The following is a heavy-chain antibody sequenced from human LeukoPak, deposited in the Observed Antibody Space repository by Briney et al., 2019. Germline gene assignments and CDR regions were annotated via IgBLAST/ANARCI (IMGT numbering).Heavy chain of an antibody. V-gene: IGHV1-46*01. CDR2: INPSGGST. Sequence: ASVKVSCKASGYTFTSYYMHWVRQAPGQGLEWMGIINPSGGSTSYAQKFQGRVTMTRDMSTSTVYMELSSLRSEDTAVYYCARGPIIDIAIIPAADNYYYMDVWGKGTTVTVSS. CDR3: ARGPIIDIAIIPAADNYYYMDV. J-gene: IGHJ6*03. D-gene: IGHD2-2*01. CDR1: GYTFTSYY.